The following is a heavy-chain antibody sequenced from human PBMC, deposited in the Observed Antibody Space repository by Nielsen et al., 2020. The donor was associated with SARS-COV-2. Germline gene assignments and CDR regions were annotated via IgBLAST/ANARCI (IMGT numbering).Heavy chain of an antibody. Sequence: SETLSLTCAVYGGSFSGYYWNWIRQPPGKGLEWIGEINHSGSTNYNPSLKSRVTISVDTSKNQFSLKLSSVTAADTAVYYCARGPTWRNWFDPWGQGTLVTVSS. CDR3: ARGPTWRNWFDP. V-gene: IGHV4-34*01. CDR1: GGSFSGYY. D-gene: IGHD3-16*01. CDR2: INHSGST. J-gene: IGHJ5*02.